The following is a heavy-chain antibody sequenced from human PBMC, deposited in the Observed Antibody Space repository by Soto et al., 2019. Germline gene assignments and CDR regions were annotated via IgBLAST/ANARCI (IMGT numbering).Heavy chain of an antibody. CDR3: VKDKRKRWLQLGEIDY. V-gene: IGHV3-64D*06. D-gene: IGHD5-12*01. J-gene: IGHJ4*02. CDR2: ISSNGGST. Sequence: GGSLRLSCSASGFTFSSYAMHWVRQAPGKGLEYVSAISSNGGSTYYADSVKGRFTISRDNSKNTLYLQMSSLRAEDTAVYYCVKDKRKRWLQLGEIDYWGQGTLVTVSS. CDR1: GFTFSSYA.